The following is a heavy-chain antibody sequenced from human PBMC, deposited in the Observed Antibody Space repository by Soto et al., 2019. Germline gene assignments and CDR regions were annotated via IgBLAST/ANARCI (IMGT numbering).Heavy chain of an antibody. V-gene: IGHV4-59*01. Sequence: PDTLSLTCTTSGSSISSYYWSWIRQPPGKGLEWIGYIYYSGSTNYNPSLKSRVTISVDTSKNQFSLKLSSVTAADTAVYYCARVDSVTTFDYWGQGTLVTVSS. CDR2: IYYSGST. CDR1: GSSISSYY. J-gene: IGHJ4*02. CDR3: ARVDSVTTFDY. D-gene: IGHD4-17*01.